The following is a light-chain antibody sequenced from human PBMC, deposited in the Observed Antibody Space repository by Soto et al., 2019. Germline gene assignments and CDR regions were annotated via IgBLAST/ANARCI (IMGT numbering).Light chain of an antibody. CDR2: EVS. V-gene: IGLV2-14*01. J-gene: IGLJ2*01. CDR1: SSDVGGYNY. Sequence: QSALTQPASVSGSPGQSITISCTGTSSDVGGYNYVSWYQQHPGKAPKLMIYEVSKRPSGVSNRFSGSKSGNTASLTSSGLQAEDEADYYCSSYTSSSTVVVFGGGTKLTV. CDR3: SSYTSSSTVVV.